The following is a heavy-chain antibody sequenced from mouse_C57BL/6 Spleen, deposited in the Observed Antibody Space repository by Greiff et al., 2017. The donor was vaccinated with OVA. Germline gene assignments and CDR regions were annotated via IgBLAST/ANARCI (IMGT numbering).Heavy chain of an antibody. V-gene: IGHV1-81*01. J-gene: IGHJ1*03. CDR2: IYPRSGNT. D-gene: IGHD1-1*01. CDR3: ARELDYGSSYWYFDV. CDR1: GYTFTSYG. Sequence: QVQLKESGAELARPGASVKLSCKASGYTFTSYGISWVKQRTGQGLEWIGEIYPRSGNTYYNEKFKGKATLTADKSSSTAYMELRSLTSEDSAVYFCARELDYGSSYWYFDVWGTGTTVTVSS.